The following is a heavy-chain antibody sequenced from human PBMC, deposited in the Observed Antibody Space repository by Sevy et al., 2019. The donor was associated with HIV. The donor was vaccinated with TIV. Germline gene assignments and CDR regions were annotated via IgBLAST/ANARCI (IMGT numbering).Heavy chain of an antibody. J-gene: IGHJ4*02. CDR3: TNNRGYCIDGVCGEYIDS. CDR1: GFTFSNAW. Sequence: GGSLRLSCGASGFTFSNAWMTWVRQAPGKGLEWVGRIKNKSEGGTTDYAAPVKGRFTISRDDSKNTLYLQMNSLKSDDTAVYHCTNNRGYCIDGVCGEYIDSWGQGTLVTVSS. CDR2: IKNKSEGGTT. V-gene: IGHV3-15*01. D-gene: IGHD2-8*01.